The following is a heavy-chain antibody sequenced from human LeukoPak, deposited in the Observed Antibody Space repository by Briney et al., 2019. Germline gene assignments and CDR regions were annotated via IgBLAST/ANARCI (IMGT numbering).Heavy chain of an antibody. CDR3: ARGSAIHTGVLGVRFDY. J-gene: IGHJ4*02. V-gene: IGHV1-18*01. CDR1: GGTFRSKA. CDR2: ISAYNGNT. D-gene: IGHD2-21*01. Sequence: ASVKVSCKASGGTFRSKAVTWVRQAPGQGLEWMGWISAYNGNTNYAQKLQGRVTMTRDTSTSTVYMELSSLRSEDTAVYYCARGSAIHTGVLGVRFDYWGQGTLVTVSS.